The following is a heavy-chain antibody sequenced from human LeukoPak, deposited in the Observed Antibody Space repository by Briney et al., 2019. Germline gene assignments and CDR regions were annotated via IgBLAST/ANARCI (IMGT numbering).Heavy chain of an antibody. Sequence: PSETLSLTCTVSGGSMSPYHWGWIRQPPGKGLEWTGYVYYSGSTNYNPSLKSRITISVDTSKNQFSLKLSSVTAADTAIYYCARAVSGRFDYWGQGTLVTVSS. J-gene: IGHJ4*02. V-gene: IGHV4-59*08. CDR1: GGSMSPYH. CDR2: VYYSGST. D-gene: IGHD6-19*01. CDR3: ARAVSGRFDY.